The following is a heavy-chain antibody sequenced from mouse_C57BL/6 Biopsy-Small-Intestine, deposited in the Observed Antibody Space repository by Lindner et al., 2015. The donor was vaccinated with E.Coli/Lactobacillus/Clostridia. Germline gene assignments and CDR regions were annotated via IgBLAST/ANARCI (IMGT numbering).Heavy chain of an antibody. J-gene: IGHJ3*01. CDR1: DSLSVAMA. CDR3: YDYGPLFAY. CDR2: ISSGGSYT. V-gene: IGHV5-6*01. Sequence: VQLQEVWGRLSEAWRVPETLLCQPLDSLSVAMACLGFARLQDKGLEWVATISSGGSYTYYADSVKGRFTISRDNAKNTLYLQMSSLKSEDTAMYYCYDYGPLFAYWGQGTLVTVSA. D-gene: IGHD2-4*01.